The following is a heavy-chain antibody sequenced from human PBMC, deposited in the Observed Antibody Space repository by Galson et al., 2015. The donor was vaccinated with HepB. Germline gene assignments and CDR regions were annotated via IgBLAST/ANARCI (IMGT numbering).Heavy chain of an antibody. D-gene: IGHD3-16*01. CDR3: ASSPKFMRRQTKNDY. CDR2: IDPSDSYT. J-gene: IGHJ4*02. CDR1: GYSFTSYW. Sequence: QSGAEVKKPGESLRISCKGSGYSFTSYWISWVRQMPGKGLEWMGRIDPSDSYTNYSPSFQGHVTISADKSISTAYLQWSSLKASDTAMYYCASSPKFMRRQTKNDYWGQGTLVTVSS. V-gene: IGHV5-10-1*01.